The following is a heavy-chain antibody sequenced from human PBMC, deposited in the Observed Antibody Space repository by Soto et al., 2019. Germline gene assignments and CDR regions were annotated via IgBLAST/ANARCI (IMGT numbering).Heavy chain of an antibody. J-gene: IGHJ4*02. CDR2: INHSGST. CDR3: ARGHYGSGSYHY. V-gene: IGHV4-34*01. Sequence: NPLEIRSLTYGVYGGSFRGYYWSWIRQPPGKGLEWIGEINHSGSTNYNPSLKSRVTISVDTSKNQFSLKLSSVTAADTAVYYCARGHYGSGSYHYWGQGTLVTVS. D-gene: IGHD3-10*01. CDR1: GGSFRGYY.